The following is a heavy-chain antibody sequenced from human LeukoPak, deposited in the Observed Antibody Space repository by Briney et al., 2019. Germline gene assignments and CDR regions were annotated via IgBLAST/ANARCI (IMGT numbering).Heavy chain of an antibody. D-gene: IGHD3-22*01. CDR2: ISSSSSTK. V-gene: IGHV3-48*04. J-gene: IGHJ4*02. CDR1: GFTFSSYS. Sequence: GGSLRLSCAASGFTFSSYSMNWVRQAPGKGLEWVSYISSSSSTKYYADSVKGRFTISRDNAKNSLYLQMNSLRAEDTAVYYCARSSYTDGADLDYYDSSTFDYWGQGTLVTVSS. CDR3: ARSSYTDGADLDYYDSSTFDY.